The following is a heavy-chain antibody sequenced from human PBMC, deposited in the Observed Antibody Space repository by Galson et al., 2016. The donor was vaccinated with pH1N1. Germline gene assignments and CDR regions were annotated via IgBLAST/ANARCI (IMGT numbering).Heavy chain of an antibody. CDR1: GFALGDFY. Sequence: SLRLSCAASGFALGDFYMDWVRQAPGKGLEWVGRITKRPEGYTTQDAASVRGRFIISREHSKELLYLQMNSLTTEDTAVYYCTRENHHKCDYWGQGTLVTVSS. CDR2: ITKRPEGYTT. J-gene: IGHJ4*02. CDR3: TRENHHKCDY. V-gene: IGHV3-72*01.